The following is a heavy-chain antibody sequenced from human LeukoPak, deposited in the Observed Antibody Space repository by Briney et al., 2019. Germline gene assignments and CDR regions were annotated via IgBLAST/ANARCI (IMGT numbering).Heavy chain of an antibody. Sequence: ASVKVSCKASGYTFTSYGISWVRQAPGQGLEWMGWISAYNGNTNYAQKLQSRVTMTTDASTSTACMELRSLRSDDTAVYYCARDATYGVGKFDPWGQGTLVTVSS. CDR3: ARDATYGVGKFDP. CDR2: ISAYNGNT. J-gene: IGHJ5*02. CDR1: GYTFTSYG. V-gene: IGHV1-18*01. D-gene: IGHD3-10*01.